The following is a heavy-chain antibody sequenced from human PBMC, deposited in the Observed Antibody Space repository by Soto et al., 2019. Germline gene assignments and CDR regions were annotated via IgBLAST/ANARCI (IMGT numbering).Heavy chain of an antibody. CDR2: IYYSGST. D-gene: IGHD3-16*02. V-gene: IGHV4-59*01. CDR3: ARDIVGGAFDY. CDR1: GGSISSYY. Sequence: QVQLQESGPGLVKPSETLSLTCTVSGGSISSYYWSWIRQPPGKGLEWIGYIYYSGSTNYNPSLKGRVTRPVDTPKNQSSPKLGSATAADTAVYYCARDIVGGAFDYWGQGTLVTVSA. J-gene: IGHJ4*02.